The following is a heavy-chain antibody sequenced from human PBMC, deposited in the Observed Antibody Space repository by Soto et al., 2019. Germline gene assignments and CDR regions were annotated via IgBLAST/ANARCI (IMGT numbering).Heavy chain of an antibody. CDR2: ISYDGSNK. CDR3: ARVFDVVISGGDY. V-gene: IGHV3-30-3*01. Sequence: VGSLRLSCAASGFTFSSYAMHWVRQAPGKGLEWVAVISYDGSNKYYADSVKGRFTISRDNSKNTLYLQMNSLRAEDTAVYYCARVFDVVISGGDYWGQGTLVTVSS. CDR1: GFTFSSYA. J-gene: IGHJ4*02. D-gene: IGHD3-22*01.